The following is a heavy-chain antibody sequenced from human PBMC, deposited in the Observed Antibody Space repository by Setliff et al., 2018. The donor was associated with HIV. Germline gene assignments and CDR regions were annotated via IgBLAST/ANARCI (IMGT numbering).Heavy chain of an antibody. CDR1: GGSFTTYY. D-gene: IGHD5-12*01. CDR3: ARLPRGPWRWDY. V-gene: IGHV4-4*09. J-gene: IGHJ4*02. CDR2: FYTSGST. Sequence: SETLSLTCTVSGGSFTTYYWSWLRQPPGKELEWIGYFYTSGSTNYNPSLKSRVTISIDTSKNQFSLKLNAVTAADTAVYYCARLPRGPWRWDYWGQGMLVTVS.